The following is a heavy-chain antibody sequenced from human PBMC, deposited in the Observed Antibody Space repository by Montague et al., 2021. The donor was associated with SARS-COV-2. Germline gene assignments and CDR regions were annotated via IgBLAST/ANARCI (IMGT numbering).Heavy chain of an antibody. J-gene: IGHJ4*02. CDR3: ARKGSGRSDLAY. CDR2: FYNTGST. CDR1: GDSISTDNW. V-gene: IGHV4-4*02. D-gene: IGHD1-26*01. Sequence: SETLSLTCVVPGDSISTDNWWPWVRLPQGKGLGWVGEFYNTGSTKNKPPYRSRASLSVDKSWNQSPLRSTSVTAADTAIYYCARKGSGRSDLAYWGQGTLVTVSS.